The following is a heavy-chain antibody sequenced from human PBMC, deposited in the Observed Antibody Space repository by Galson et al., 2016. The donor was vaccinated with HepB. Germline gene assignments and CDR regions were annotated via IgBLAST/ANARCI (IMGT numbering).Heavy chain of an antibody. CDR2: VYDSGNS. J-gene: IGHJ3*02. Sequence: LSLTCTVSGESISYGGYYWTWIRQPPGKGLEFIGYVYDSGNSYYTPSLKSRFFISIDTSKNEFSLKVTSVTAADTAVYYCARGVTGNAFDIWGQGAMVTVSS. CDR3: ARGVTGNAFDI. CDR1: GESISYGGYY. V-gene: IGHV4-31*03. D-gene: IGHD7-27*01.